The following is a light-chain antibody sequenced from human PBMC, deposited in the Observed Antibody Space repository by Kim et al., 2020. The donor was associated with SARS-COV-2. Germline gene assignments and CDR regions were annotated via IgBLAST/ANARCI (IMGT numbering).Light chain of an antibody. CDR3: QRRSIWPLT. V-gene: IGKV3-11*01. CDR2: DTS. CDR1: QSVSSY. J-gene: IGKJ4*01. Sequence: LSPGERATLSCRASQSVSSYLAWYQQKPGQAPRLLIYDTSKRATGIPARFSGSGSGTDFTLTISSLEPEDFAVYYCQRRSIWPLTFGGGTKVDIK.